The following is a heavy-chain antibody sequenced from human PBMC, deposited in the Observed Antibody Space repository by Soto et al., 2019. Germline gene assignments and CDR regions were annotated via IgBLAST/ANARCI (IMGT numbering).Heavy chain of an antibody. CDR3: AKYARGDFWSGYYSSSGDY. V-gene: IGHV3-23*01. J-gene: IGHJ4*02. CDR1: GFTFSSYA. Sequence: GGSLRLSCAASGFTFSSYAMSWVRQAPGKGLEWVSAISGSGGSTYYTDSVKGRFTISRDNSKNTLYLQMNSLRAEDTGVYYWAKYARGDFWSGYYSSSGDYWGQGTLVTVSS. D-gene: IGHD3-3*01. CDR2: ISGSGGST.